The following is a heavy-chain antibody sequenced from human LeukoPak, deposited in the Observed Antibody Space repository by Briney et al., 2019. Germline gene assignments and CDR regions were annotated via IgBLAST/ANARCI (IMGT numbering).Heavy chain of an antibody. CDR1: GYTFTSYG. J-gene: IGHJ3*01. CDR3: ARDLYYYGSGSYYDVFDV. CDR2: ISAYNGNT. V-gene: IGHV1-18*01. Sequence: ASVKVSCRASGYTFTSYGISWVRQAPGQGLEWMGWISAYNGNTNYVQKLQGRVTMTTDTSTSTAYMELRSLRSDDTAIYYCARDLYYYGSGSYYDVFDVWGQGTMVTVSS. D-gene: IGHD3-10*01.